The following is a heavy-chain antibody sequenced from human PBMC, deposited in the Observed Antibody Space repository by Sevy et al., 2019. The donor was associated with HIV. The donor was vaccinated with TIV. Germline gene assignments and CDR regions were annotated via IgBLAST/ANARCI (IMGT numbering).Heavy chain of an antibody. CDR3: AGPTLTYSSGWSYYDY. CDR2: IRYSGNT. J-gene: IGHJ4*02. D-gene: IGHD6-19*01. Sequence: SETLSLTCSVSGASISSSGYYWGWIRQPPGKGLEWIASIRYSGNTFYNPSLRSRVTISADTSKNQFSLKLNSVTAADTARYYCAGPTLTYSSGWSYYDYWGQGTVVTVSS. V-gene: IGHV4-39*01. CDR1: GASISSSGYY.